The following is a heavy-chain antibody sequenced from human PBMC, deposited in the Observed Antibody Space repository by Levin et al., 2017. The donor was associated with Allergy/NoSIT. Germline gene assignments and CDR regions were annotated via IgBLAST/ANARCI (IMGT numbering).Heavy chain of an antibody. J-gene: IGHJ4*02. V-gene: IGHV4-39*02. CDR1: GGTIKDSLYY. CDR2: IYYTGST. CDR3: ARDFTFSRGDTGDY. Sequence: SETLSLTCSVSGGTIKDSLYYWSWVRQPPGKGLEWIAAIYYTGSTYYNPSLKSRVSISVDTAKNQISLDLTSVTAADTAVYYCARDFTFSRGDTGDYWGRGTLVTVSS. D-gene: IGHD3-10*01.